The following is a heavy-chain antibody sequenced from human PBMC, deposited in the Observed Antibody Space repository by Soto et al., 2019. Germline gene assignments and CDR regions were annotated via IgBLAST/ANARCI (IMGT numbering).Heavy chain of an antibody. V-gene: IGHV1-69*01. CDR2: IIPIFGTA. Sequence: QVQLVQSGAEVKKPGSSVKVSCKASGGTFSSYAISWVRQAPGQGLEWMGGIIPIFGTANYEQKFQGRVKITADESTSTAYMELSSLRSEDTAVYYCARDKQGIGWNHHAFDYWGQGTLVTVSS. J-gene: IGHJ4*02. D-gene: IGHD1-1*01. CDR1: GGTFSSYA. CDR3: ARDKQGIGWNHHAFDY.